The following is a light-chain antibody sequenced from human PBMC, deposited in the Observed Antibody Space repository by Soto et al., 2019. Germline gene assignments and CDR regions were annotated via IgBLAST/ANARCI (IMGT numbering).Light chain of an antibody. J-gene: IGLJ2*01. CDR2: DVS. CDR3: SSYTSSRTLLV. CDR1: SSDIGGYNY. Sequence: QSALTQPASVSGSSGQSITISCTGTSSDIGGYNYVSWYQQHPGKVPKLMIYDVSNRPSGVSNRFSGSKSGNTASLTISGLQAEDEADYYCSSYTSSRTLLVFGEGTKLTVL. V-gene: IGLV2-14*01.